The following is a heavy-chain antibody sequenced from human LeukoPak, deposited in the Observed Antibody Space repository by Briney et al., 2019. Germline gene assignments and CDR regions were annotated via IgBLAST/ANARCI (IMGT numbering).Heavy chain of an antibody. CDR3: AGAVPNYYGTGSPFPLFDY. Sequence: PSETLSLTCTVSGGSIISYSSSTYYWSWIRQPPGKGLEWIGYIFYSGSTNYNPSLKSRVTISVDTSKNEFSLKLRSVTAADTAVYYCAGAVPNYYGTGSPFPLFDYWGPGTLVTVS. J-gene: IGHJ4*02. CDR2: IFYSGST. D-gene: IGHD3-10*01. V-gene: IGHV4-61*01. CDR1: GGSIISYSSSTYY.